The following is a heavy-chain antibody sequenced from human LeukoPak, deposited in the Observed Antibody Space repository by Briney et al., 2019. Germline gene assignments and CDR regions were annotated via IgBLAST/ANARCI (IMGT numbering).Heavy chain of an antibody. CDR1: GYTFTSYG. CDR3: ARSYYVWGSYRNYFDY. CDR2: ISSFNGNT. J-gene: IGHJ4*02. D-gene: IGHD3-16*01. Sequence: GSVRVSCTASGYTFTSYGISWVRQAPGQGLEWMGWISSFNGNTNYGQKLQGRVTMTTDTSTSTAYMEVRSLRSDDTAVYYCARSYYVWGSYRNYFDYWGQGTLVTVSS. V-gene: IGHV1-18*01.